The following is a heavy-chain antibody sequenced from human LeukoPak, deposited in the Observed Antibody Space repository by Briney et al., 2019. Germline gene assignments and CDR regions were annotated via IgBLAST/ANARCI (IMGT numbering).Heavy chain of an antibody. CDR1: EFTFSSYA. J-gene: IGHJ1*01. CDR2: ISGSGGST. V-gene: IGHV3-23*01. Sequence: GGSLRLSCAASEFTFSSYAMSWVRQAPGKGLEWVSAISGSGGSTYYADSVKGRFTISRDNSKNTLYLQMNSLRAEDTAVYYCAKDSPVAGTSLEYFQHWGQGTLVTVSS. CDR3: AKDSPVAGTSLEYFQH. D-gene: IGHD6-19*01.